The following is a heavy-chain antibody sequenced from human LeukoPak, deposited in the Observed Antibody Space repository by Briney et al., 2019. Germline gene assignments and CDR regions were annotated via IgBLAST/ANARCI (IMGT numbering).Heavy chain of an antibody. CDR2: IYYSGST. D-gene: IGHD2-21*02. V-gene: IGHV4-59*08. CDR3: ARGVTPNWFDP. J-gene: IGHJ5*02. CDR1: GGSIAGYY. Sequence: SETLSLTCTVSGGSIAGYYWSWIRQPPGKGLEWIGYIYYSGSTNYNPSLKSRVTISVDTSKNQFSLKLSSVTAADTAVYYCARGVTPNWFDPWGQGTLVTVSS.